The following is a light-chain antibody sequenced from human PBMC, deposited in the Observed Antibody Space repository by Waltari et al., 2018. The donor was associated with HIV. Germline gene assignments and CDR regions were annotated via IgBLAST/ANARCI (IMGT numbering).Light chain of an antibody. CDR3: QQRQNQYT. CDR2: DTS. Sequence: IVLVQSPVTLSLSPGERATLFCRASQGISDYLAWYQQKAGQPPRLLIFDTSNRATGVPARFSGSGSGTDFTLTISSLEPGDSTVYYCQQRQNQYTFGQGTTLEIK. V-gene: IGKV3D-11*01. J-gene: IGKJ2*01. CDR1: QGISDY.